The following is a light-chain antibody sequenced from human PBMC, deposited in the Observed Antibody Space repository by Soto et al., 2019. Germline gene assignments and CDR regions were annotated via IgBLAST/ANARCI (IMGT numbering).Light chain of an antibody. V-gene: IGKV2-28*01. Sequence: DVVMTQSTLSLPVTPGEPASISCRSSHSLLHSNGYNFLDWYLQKPGQSPQLLIYLVSNRDSGVPDRFSGSGSGTDFTLKISRVEVEDVGVYYCMQGTHWPLTFGGGTKVDIK. J-gene: IGKJ4*01. CDR3: MQGTHWPLT. CDR2: LVS. CDR1: HSLLHSNGYNF.